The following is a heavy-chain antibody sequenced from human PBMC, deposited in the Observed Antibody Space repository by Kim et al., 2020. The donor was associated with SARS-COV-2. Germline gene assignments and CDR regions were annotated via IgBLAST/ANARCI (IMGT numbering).Heavy chain of an antibody. V-gene: IGHV4-34*01. Sequence: SETLSLTCAVYGGSFSGYYWSWIRQPPGKGLEWIGEINHSGSTNYNPSLKSRVTISVDTSKNQFSLKLSSVTAADTAVYYCARGGLGGIAAAGTDYWGQG. CDR2: INHSGST. CDR1: GGSFSGYY. CDR3: ARGGLGGIAAAGTDY. D-gene: IGHD6-13*01. J-gene: IGHJ4*02.